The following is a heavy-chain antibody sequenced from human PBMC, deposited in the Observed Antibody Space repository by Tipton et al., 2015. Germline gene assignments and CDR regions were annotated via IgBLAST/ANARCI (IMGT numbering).Heavy chain of an antibody. D-gene: IGHD1-26*01. V-gene: IGHV4-39*01. J-gene: IGHJ6*02. CDR2: IYSSGTT. CDR1: GGSISSSNYY. Sequence: LRLSCTVSGGSISSSNYYWGWIRQPPGKGLEWIGSIYSSGTTYYNPSLKSRLTISVDTSKNQFSLKVNSVTAADTAVYYCARHEVGRPPYYYYFGMDVWGQGTTVTVSS. CDR3: ARHEVGRPPYYYYFGMDV.